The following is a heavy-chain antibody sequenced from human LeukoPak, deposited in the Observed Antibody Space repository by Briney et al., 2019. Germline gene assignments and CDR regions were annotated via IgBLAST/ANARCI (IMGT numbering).Heavy chain of an antibody. CDR1: GFSFSSYW. Sequence: RGSLRLSCEGSGFSFSSYWMTWVRQLPGKGPEWVANIRQDESERYFADSVKGRFTISRDNAKKSVYLYMSSLRAEDTALYYCARLSAYYYGSYFYYYMDVWGKGTTVTVSS. V-gene: IGHV3-7*01. J-gene: IGHJ6*03. CDR2: IRQDESER. D-gene: IGHD3-10*01. CDR3: ARLSAYYYGSYFYYYMDV.